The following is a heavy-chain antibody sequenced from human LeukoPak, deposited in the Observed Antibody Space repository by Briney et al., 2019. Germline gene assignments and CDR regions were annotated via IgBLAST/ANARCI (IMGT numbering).Heavy chain of an antibody. J-gene: IGHJ4*02. CDR1: EFTFSSYS. D-gene: IGHD3-22*01. Sequence: PGGSLRLSCAASEFTFSSYSMNWVRQAPGKGLEWVGRIKSKTDGGTTDYAAPVKGRFTISRDDSKNTLYLQMNSLKTEDTAVYYCTTDCYDSSGYYYFDYWGQGTLVTVSS. CDR2: IKSKTDGGTT. CDR3: TTDCYDSSGYYYFDY. V-gene: IGHV3-15*07.